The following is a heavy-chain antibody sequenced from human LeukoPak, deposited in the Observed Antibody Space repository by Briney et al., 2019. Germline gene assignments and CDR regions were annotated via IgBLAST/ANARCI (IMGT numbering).Heavy chain of an antibody. CDR3: ARVTTSLWTGFDP. V-gene: IGHV4-30-4*01. Sequence: PSETLSLTCTVSGGSISSGDYYWSWIRQPPGKGLEWIGYIYYSGSTYYNPSLKSRVTISVDTSKNQFSLKLTSVTAADTAVYFCARVTTSLWTGFDPWGQGTLVTVSS. CDR2: IYYSGST. J-gene: IGHJ5*02. CDR1: GGSISSGDYY. D-gene: IGHD3/OR15-3a*01.